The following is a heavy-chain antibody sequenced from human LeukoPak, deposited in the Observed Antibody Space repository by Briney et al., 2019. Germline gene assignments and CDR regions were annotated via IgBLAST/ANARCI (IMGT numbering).Heavy chain of an antibody. Sequence: GGSLRLSCAASGFTLSSYAMHWVRQAPGKGLEWVAVISYDGSNKYYADSVKGRFTISRDNSKNTLYLQMNSLRAEDTAVYYCARDSCSSTSCYAGIFDYWGQGTLVTVSS. D-gene: IGHD2-2*01. V-gene: IGHV3-30*04. J-gene: IGHJ4*02. CDR1: GFTLSSYA. CDR2: ISYDGSNK. CDR3: ARDSCSSTSCYAGIFDY.